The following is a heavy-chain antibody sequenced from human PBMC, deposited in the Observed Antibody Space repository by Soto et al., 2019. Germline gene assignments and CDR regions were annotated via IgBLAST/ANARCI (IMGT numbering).Heavy chain of an antibody. V-gene: IGHV1-69*01. CDR1: GGTFSNHA. CDR2: IIPMFPTA. J-gene: IGHJ6*02. CDR3: ARDDATYCGGDCYRYFYYGMDV. D-gene: IGHD2-21*02. Sequence: QVQLVQSGAEVKQPGSSVKVSCKASGGTFSNHAISWVRQAPGQGLEWVGGIIPMFPTADYAQRFQGRVTITADDSTTTVYMELSGLRSEDTAMYYCARDDATYCGGDCYRYFYYGMDVWGQGPTVTVSS.